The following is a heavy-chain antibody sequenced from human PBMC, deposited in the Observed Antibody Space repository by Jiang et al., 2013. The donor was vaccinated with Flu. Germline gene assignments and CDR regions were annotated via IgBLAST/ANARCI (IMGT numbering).Heavy chain of an antibody. D-gene: IGHD2/OR15-2a*01. J-gene: IGHJ4*02. CDR1: GFTFSSYA. Sequence: GFTFSSYAMSWVRQAPGKGLEWVGRIKSKTDGGTTDYAAPVKGRFTISRDDSKNTLYLQMNSLKTEDTAVYYCTTDLSYFYWGQGTLVTVSS. CDR3: TTDLSYFY. V-gene: IGHV3-15*01. CDR2: IKSKTDGGTT.